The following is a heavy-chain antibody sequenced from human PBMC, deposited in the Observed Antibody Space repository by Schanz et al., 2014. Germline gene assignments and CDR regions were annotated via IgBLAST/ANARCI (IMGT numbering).Heavy chain of an antibody. J-gene: IGHJ3*02. Sequence: EVQLVESGGGLIQPGGSLRLSCAVSGFTVNTNYMSWVRQAPGKGLEWISSMYINSGSTQYEDSVKGRFIISRDSSKNTLYLQMNSLRDEDTAMYYCAKRCSSTSCSHGAFDIWGQGTMVTVSS. CDR3: AKRCSSTSCSHGAFDI. CDR1: GFTVNTNY. D-gene: IGHD2-2*01. CDR2: MYINSGST. V-gene: IGHV3-53*01.